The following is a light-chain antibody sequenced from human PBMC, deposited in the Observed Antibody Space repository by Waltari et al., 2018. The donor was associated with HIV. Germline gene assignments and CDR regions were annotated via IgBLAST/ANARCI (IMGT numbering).Light chain of an antibody. CDR2: TNN. CDR1: SSNIGSNY. V-gene: IGLV1-47*01. J-gene: IGLJ3*02. Sequence: QSVLTQPPPASGTPGQRVTIPWSGSSSNIGSNYVYWYQQLPGTAPKLLIYTNNQRPSGVPDRFSGSKSGTSASLAISGLRSEDEADYYCAAWDDSLWVFGGGTKLTVL. CDR3: AAWDDSLWV.